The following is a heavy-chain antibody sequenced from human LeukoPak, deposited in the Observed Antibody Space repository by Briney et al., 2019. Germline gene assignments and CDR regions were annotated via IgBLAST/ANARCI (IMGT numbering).Heavy chain of an antibody. V-gene: IGHV4-59*01. CDR3: ARDALEDYFDY. J-gene: IGHJ4*02. CDR2: IYYSGST. D-gene: IGHD1-1*01. Sequence: SETLSLTCTVSGGSISSYYWSWIRQPPGKGLEWIGYIYYSGSTNYNPSLKSRVTISVDTSKNQFSLKLSSVTAADTAVYYCARDALEDYFDYWGQGTPVTVSS. CDR1: GGSISSYY.